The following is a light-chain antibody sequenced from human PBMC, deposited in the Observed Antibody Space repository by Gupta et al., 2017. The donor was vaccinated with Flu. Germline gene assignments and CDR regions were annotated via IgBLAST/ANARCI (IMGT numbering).Light chain of an antibody. CDR2: AKN. V-gene: IGLV3-19*01. CDR3: NSRDSTDNQQAV. J-gene: IGLJ2*01. CDR1: SLRKSF. Sequence: SSELTQDPAGCVALGQTVSITCQGDSLRKSFASWYQQKPGQAPVLVIYAKNIRNGGIPDRFSGCSSGNTASLTITVAPAEDEDDYYCNSRDSTDNQQAVFGGGTKLTVL.